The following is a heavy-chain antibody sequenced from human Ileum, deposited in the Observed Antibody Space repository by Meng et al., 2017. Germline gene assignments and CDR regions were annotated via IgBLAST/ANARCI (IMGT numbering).Heavy chain of an antibody. CDR3: ARHGGYYQGF. CDR2: ISHSGST. V-gene: IGHV4-4*02. Sequence: VHVQESSPGLCQPSATLSLTCAVSSGTITSDTYWSWVRLPAGKGLEWIGQISHSGSTFYNPSLKSRVTMSVDKSKSQFSLMLTSVTAADTVVYYCARHGGYYQGFWGQGTLVTVSS. D-gene: IGHD4-23*01. J-gene: IGHJ4*02. CDR1: SGTITSDTY.